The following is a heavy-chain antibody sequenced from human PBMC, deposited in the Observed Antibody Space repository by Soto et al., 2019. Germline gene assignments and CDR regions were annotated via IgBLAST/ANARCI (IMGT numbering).Heavy chain of an antibody. Sequence: QVQLQQWGAGLLKPSETLSLTCAVYGGSFSGYYWSWIRQPPGKGLEWIGEINHSGSTNYNPSLKSRVTISVDTSKNQFSLKLSSVTAADTAVYYCARGRRAAPAVWGVWGQGTMVTVSS. J-gene: IGHJ3*01. V-gene: IGHV4-34*01. CDR1: GGSFSGYY. D-gene: IGHD6-6*01. CDR3: ARGRRAAPAVWGV. CDR2: INHSGST.